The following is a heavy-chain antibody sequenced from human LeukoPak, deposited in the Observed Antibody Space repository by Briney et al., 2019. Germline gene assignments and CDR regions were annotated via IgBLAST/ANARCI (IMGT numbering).Heavy chain of an antibody. D-gene: IGHD3-22*01. CDR2: ISYDGSNK. J-gene: IGHJ3*02. Sequence: GRSLRLSCAASGFTFSSYGMHWVRQAPGKGLEWVAVISYDGSNKYYADSVKGRFTISRDNSKNTLYLQMNSLRAEDTAVYYCAKDRGEDYYDSSGDSGNAFDIWGQGTMVTVSS. CDR3: AKDRGEDYYDSSGDSGNAFDI. CDR1: GFTFSSYG. V-gene: IGHV3-30*18.